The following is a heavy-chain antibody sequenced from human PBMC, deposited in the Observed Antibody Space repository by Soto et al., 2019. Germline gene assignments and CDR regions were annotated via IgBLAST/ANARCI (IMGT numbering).Heavy chain of an antibody. Sequence: GASVKGSCKASGGTFSSYAISWVRQAPGQGLEWMGGIIPIFGTANYAQKFQGRVTITADKSTSTAYMELSSLRSEDTAVYYCASLRSAALFGMDVWGQGTTVTVSS. CDR2: IIPIFGTA. CDR3: ASLRSAALFGMDV. J-gene: IGHJ6*02. V-gene: IGHV1-69*06. CDR1: GGTFSSYA. D-gene: IGHD3-3*01.